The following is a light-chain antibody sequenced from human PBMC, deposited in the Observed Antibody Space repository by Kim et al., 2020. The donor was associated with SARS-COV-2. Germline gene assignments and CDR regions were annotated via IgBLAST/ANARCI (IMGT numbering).Light chain of an antibody. V-gene: IGKV4-1*01. Sequence: DIVMTQSPDSLAVSLGERATIKCKSSQSVLSSSNNRNYLAWYHQKPGQPPKLLIYWASTRESGVPDRFSGSGSGTDFTLTISSLQAEDVAVYYCQQFYTTPLTFGGGTKVDIK. CDR1: QSVLSSSNNRNY. CDR2: WAS. CDR3: QQFYTTPLT. J-gene: IGKJ4*01.